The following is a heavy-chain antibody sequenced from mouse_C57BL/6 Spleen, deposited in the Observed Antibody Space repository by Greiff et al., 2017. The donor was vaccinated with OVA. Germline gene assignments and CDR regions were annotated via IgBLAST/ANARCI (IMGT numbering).Heavy chain of an antibody. CDR2: IYPGSGNT. D-gene: IGHD1-1*01. V-gene: IGHV1-66*01. CDR3: AREGYGRSFDY. J-gene: IGHJ2*01. Sequence: QVHVKQSGPELVKPGASVKISCKASGYSFTSYYIHWVKQRPGQGLEWIGWIYPGSGNTKYNEKFKGKATLTADTSSSTAYMQLSSLTSEDSAVYYCAREGYGRSFDYWGQGTTLTVSS. CDR1: GYSFTSYY.